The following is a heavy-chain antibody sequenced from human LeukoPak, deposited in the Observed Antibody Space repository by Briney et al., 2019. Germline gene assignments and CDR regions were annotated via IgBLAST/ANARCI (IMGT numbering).Heavy chain of an antibody. CDR3: ARSARLLWSGELPDY. D-gene: IGHD3-10*01. J-gene: IGHJ4*02. Sequence: GGSLRLSCAASGFTFSSYAMSWVRQAPGKGLEWVSAISGSGGSTYYADSVKGRFTISRDNSKNTLYLQMNSLRAEDTAVYYRARSARLLWSGELPDYWGQGTLVTVSS. CDR1: GFTFSSYA. CDR2: ISGSGGST. V-gene: IGHV3-23*01.